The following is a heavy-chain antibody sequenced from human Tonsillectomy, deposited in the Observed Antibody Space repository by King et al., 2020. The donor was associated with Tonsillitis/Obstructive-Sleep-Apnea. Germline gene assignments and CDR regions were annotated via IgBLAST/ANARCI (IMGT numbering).Heavy chain of an antibody. CDR2: IYPSDSDT. V-gene: IGHV5-51*01. D-gene: IGHD1-7*01. CDR3: ARSAPGTGNTPFEY. J-gene: IGHJ4*02. Sequence: VQLVESGAEVKKPGESLKISCKGSGYRFTSHWIGWVRQMPGKGLEWMGIIYPSDSDTRYSPSFQGQVTISADKSISTANLQWSSLKASDTAIYYCARSAPGTGNTPFEYWGQGTLVTVSS. CDR1: GYRFTSHW.